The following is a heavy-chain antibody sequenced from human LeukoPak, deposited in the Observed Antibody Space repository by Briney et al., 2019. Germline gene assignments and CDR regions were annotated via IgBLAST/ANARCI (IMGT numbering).Heavy chain of an antibody. CDR2: INHSGST. D-gene: IGHD6-19*01. Sequence: SETLSLTCAVYGGSFSGYYWSWIRQPPGKGLEWIGEINHSGSTNYNPSLKSRVTISVDTSKNQFSLKLSSVTAADTAVYYCANGGSSGWYTIDYWGQGTLVTVSS. CDR3: ANGGSSGWYTIDY. CDR1: GGSFSGYY. V-gene: IGHV4-34*01. J-gene: IGHJ4*02.